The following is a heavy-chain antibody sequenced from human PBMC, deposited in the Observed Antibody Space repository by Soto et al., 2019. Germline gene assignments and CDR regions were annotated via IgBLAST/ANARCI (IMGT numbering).Heavy chain of an antibody. Sequence: EVQLVESGGGLVQPGGSLRLSCAASGFTFSSYSMNWVRQAPGKGLEWVSYISSSSSTIYYADSVKGRFTISRDNAKNSLYLQMNSLRDEDTAVYYCARDFYRYCSSTSCFHYYYYGMDVWGQGTTVTVSS. D-gene: IGHD2-2*01. V-gene: IGHV3-48*02. J-gene: IGHJ6*02. CDR1: GFTFSSYS. CDR3: ARDFYRYCSSTSCFHYYYYGMDV. CDR2: ISSSSSTI.